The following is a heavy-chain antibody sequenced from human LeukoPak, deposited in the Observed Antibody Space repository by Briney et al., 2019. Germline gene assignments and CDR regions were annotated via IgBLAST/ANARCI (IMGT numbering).Heavy chain of an antibody. CDR2: IYYSGST. Sequence: SETLSLTCTVSGGSISSSSYYWGWIRQPPGKGLEWIGSIYYSGSTYYNPSLKSRVTISVDTSKNQFSLKLSSMTAADTAVYYCARHSGSYSLPEADNWFYPWGQGTLVTVSS. J-gene: IGHJ5*02. CDR3: ARHSGSYSLPEADNWFYP. D-gene: IGHD1-26*01. V-gene: IGHV4-39*01. CDR1: GGSISSSSYY.